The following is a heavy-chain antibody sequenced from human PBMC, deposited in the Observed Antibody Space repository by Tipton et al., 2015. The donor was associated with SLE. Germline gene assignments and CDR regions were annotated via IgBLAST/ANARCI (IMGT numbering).Heavy chain of an antibody. CDR1: GGSISSYY. Sequence: GLVKPSETLSLTCTVSGGSISSYYWSWIRQPPGKGLEWIGYIYYSGSTNYNPSLKSRVTISVDTSKNQFSLKLSSVTAADTAVYYCARGGGQQGRAFDIWGQGTMVTVSS. CDR3: ARGGGQQGRAFDI. D-gene: IGHD6-13*01. V-gene: IGHV4-59*01. J-gene: IGHJ3*02. CDR2: IYYSGST.